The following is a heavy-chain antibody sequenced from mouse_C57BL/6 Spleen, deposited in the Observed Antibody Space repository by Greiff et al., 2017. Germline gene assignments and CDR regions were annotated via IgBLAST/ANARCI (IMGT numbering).Heavy chain of an antibody. V-gene: IGHV1-55*01. CDR3: ARDDGNYLYYFDY. CDR1: GYTFTSYW. CDR2: IYPGSGST. D-gene: IGHD2-3*01. J-gene: IGHJ2*01. Sequence: QVQLQQSGAELVKPGASVKMSCKASGYTFTSYWITWVKQRPGQGLEWIGDIYPGSGSTNYNEKFKSKATLTVDTSSSTAYMQLSSLTSEDSAVYYCARDDGNYLYYFDYWGRGTTLTVSS.